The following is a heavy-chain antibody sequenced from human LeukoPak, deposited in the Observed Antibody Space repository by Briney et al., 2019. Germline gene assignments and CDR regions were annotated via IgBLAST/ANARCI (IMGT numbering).Heavy chain of an antibody. CDR3: ARDLRGSGYDLSA. J-gene: IGHJ4*02. D-gene: IGHD5-12*01. CDR1: GYTFTGYY. V-gene: IGHV1-2*06. CDR2: INPNSGGT. Sequence: ASVEVSCKASGYTFTGYYMHWVRQAPGQGLEWMGRINPNSGGTNYAQKFQGRVTMTRDTSISTAYMELSRLRSDDTAVYYCARDLRGSGYDLSAWGQGTLVTVSS.